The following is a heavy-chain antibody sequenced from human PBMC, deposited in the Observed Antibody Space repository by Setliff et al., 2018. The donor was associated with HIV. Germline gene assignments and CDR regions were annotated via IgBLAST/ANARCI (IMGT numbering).Heavy chain of an antibody. V-gene: IGHV4-4*02. CDR1: GASDISYIW. Sequence: SETLSLTCAVSGASDISYIWWRWVRQPPGKRLEWIGEVYHTASTNLNPSLKCRFTISRDNAKNQISLRLNTVTAGDTAIYFCTRRIKFGSGYYKDHAFDLWGQGTRVTV. CDR2: VYHTAST. CDR3: TRRIKFGSGYYKDHAFDL. J-gene: IGHJ3*01. D-gene: IGHD3-3*01.